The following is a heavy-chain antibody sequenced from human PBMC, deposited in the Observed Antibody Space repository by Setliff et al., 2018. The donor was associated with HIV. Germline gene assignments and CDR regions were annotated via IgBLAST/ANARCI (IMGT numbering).Heavy chain of an antibody. D-gene: IGHD5-12*01. CDR2: MFHSGNT. Sequence: SETLSLTCAVSGYSISNGYYWGWLRQSPGKGLEWIGSMFHSGNTYHNPSLESRVSMSVDTSTNQVSLQLSSVTAADTAVYYCARGKSGSYDAYDMWGQGTMVTVSS. V-gene: IGHV4-38-2*01. CDR3: ARGKSGSYDAYDM. J-gene: IGHJ3*02. CDR1: GYSISNGYY.